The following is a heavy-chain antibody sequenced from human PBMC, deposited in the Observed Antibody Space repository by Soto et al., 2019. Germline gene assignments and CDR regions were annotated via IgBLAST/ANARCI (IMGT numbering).Heavy chain of an antibody. CDR3: ARRLYCSSSSCYAVDY. V-gene: IGHV3-23*01. J-gene: IGHJ4*01. D-gene: IGHD2-2*01. CDR2: ISGSGDST. CDR1: GFTFSNYA. Sequence: EVQLLESGGGLVQPGGSLRLSCAVSGFTFSNYAMSWVRQAPGKGLEWVSGISGSGDSTNYGDSVKGRFTISRDNAKNTLYLQMNSLRAEETAVYYCARRLYCSSSSCYAVDYWGHGTLVTVCS.